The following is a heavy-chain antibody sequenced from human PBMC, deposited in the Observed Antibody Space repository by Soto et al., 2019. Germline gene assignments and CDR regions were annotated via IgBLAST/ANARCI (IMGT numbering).Heavy chain of an antibody. J-gene: IGHJ4*02. CDR3: AGLYPYESSGYHLNY. V-gene: IGHV4-39*01. CDR1: GGSISRNSLY. D-gene: IGHD3-22*01. Sequence: ASGALSLTRTVPGGSISRNSLYWGWIRPPPGKGLEWVGSIYYLGNTYYNPSLGSRVTISVDTSKNQFSLKLRSVTAADTAVFYCAGLYPYESSGYHLNYWGQGALVTVSS. CDR2: IYYLGNT.